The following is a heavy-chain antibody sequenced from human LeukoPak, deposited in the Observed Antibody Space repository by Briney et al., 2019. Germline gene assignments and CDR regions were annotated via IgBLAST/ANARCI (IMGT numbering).Heavy chain of an antibody. D-gene: IGHD5-18*01. CDR2: INHSGST. V-gene: IGHV4-34*01. J-gene: IGHJ5*02. CDR1: GGSFSGYY. Sequence: SETLSLTCAVYGGSFSGYYWSWIRQPPGKGLEWIGEINHSGSTNYNPSLKSRVTISVEPSNNQSSLKLSSVTAADTAVYYCARGQSSGYSYGYGIAVAGTLGNWFDPWGQGTLVTVSS. CDR3: ARGQSSGYSYGYGIAVAGTLGNWFDP.